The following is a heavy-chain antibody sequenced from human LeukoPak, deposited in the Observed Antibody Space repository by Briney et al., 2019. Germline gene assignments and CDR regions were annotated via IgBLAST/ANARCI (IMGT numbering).Heavy chain of an antibody. J-gene: IGHJ5*02. CDR2: INTNTGQP. Sequence: ASVKVSCKASGYRFATYAITWVRQATGQGLEWMGWINTNTGQPAYAQGFTGRFVFSLDTSVTTAYLQITSLKTEDTAVYYCARWVAAADPWGQGTLVTVPS. CDR3: ARWVAAADP. D-gene: IGHD6-13*01. V-gene: IGHV7-4-1*02. CDR1: GYRFATYA.